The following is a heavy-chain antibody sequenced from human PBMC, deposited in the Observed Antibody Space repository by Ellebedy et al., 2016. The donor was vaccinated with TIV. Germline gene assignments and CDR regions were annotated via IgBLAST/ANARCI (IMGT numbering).Heavy chain of an antibody. V-gene: IGHV3-33*01. J-gene: IGHJ4*02. CDR1: GFTFSSYG. Sequence: GESLKISXAASGFTFSSYGMHWVRQAPGKGLEWVAAIWFDGTTKYYADSVKGRFTISRDNSKDTLYLQMDSLRAGDAAVYYCARIGDCSDITCSFWGQGTLVTVSS. CDR3: ARIGDCSDITCSF. D-gene: IGHD2-15*01. CDR2: IWFDGTTK.